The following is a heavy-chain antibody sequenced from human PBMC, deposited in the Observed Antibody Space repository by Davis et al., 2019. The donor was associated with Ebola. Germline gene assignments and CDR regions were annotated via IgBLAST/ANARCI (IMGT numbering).Heavy chain of an antibody. J-gene: IGHJ6*02. V-gene: IGHV1-69*13. D-gene: IGHD2-2*01. CDR1: GGTFSSYA. CDR3: ASPRGDIVVVPAARRAITYYYYYGMDV. CDR2: IIPIFGTA. Sequence: SVKVSCKASGGTFSSYAISWVRQAPGQGLEWMGGIIPIFGTANYAQKFQGRVTITADESTSTAYMELSSLRSEDTAVYYCASPRGDIVVVPAARRAITYYYYYGMDVWGQGTTVTVSS.